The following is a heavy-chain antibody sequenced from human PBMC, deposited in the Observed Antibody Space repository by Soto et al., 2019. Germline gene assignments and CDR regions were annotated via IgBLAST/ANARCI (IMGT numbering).Heavy chain of an antibody. CDR1: GFTFSSYA. D-gene: IGHD4-17*01. CDR2: ISGSGGST. V-gene: IGHV3-23*01. Sequence: GSLRLSCAASGFTFSSYAMSWVRQAPGKGLEWVSAISGSGGSTYYADSVKGRFTISRDNSKNTLYLQMNSLRAEDTAVYYCATSYDYGDYEADWFDYWGQGTLVTVSS. J-gene: IGHJ4*02. CDR3: ATSYDYGDYEADWFDY.